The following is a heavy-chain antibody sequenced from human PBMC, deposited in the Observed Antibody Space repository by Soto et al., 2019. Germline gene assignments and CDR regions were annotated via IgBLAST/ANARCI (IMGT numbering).Heavy chain of an antibody. Sequence: GGSLRLSCAASGFTFSSYGMHWVRQAPGKGLEWVAVISYDGSNKYYADSVKGRFTISRDNSKNTLYLQMNSLRAEDTAVYYCAKDLLNSGSDYWGQGTLVTVSS. CDR3: AKDLLNSGSDY. D-gene: IGHD1-26*01. V-gene: IGHV3-30*18. CDR2: ISYDGSNK. J-gene: IGHJ4*02. CDR1: GFTFSSYG.